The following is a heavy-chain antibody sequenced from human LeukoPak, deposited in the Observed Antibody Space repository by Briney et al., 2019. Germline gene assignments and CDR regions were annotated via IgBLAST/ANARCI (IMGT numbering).Heavy chain of an antibody. Sequence: SETLSLTCTVSGGSISSYYWSWIRQPPGKGLEWIRYIYYSGSTNYNPSLKSRVTISVDTSKNQFSLKLSSVTAADTAVYYCARQGYYDISTGSLAYFDYWGQGTLVTISS. CDR1: GGSISSYY. CDR2: IYYSGST. J-gene: IGHJ4*02. V-gene: IGHV4-59*08. D-gene: IGHD3-9*01. CDR3: ARQGYYDISTGSLAYFDY.